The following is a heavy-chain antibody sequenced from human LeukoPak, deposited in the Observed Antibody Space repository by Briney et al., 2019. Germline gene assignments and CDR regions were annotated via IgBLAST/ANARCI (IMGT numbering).Heavy chain of an antibody. V-gene: IGHV4-59*08. CDR1: SGSISGYY. CDR3: ARRDQGYAFDI. J-gene: IGHJ3*02. CDR2: IYYSGST. Sequence: SETLSLTCTVSSGSISGYYRTWIRQPPGKGLEWIGNIYYSGSTNYNPSLESRVTISVGTSKNQFSLKLSSVTAADTAVYYCARRDQGYAFDIWGQGTMVTVSS.